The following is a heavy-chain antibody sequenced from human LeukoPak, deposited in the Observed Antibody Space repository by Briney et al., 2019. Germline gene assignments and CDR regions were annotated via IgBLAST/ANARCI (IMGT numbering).Heavy chain of an antibody. CDR2: MSWNSGAI. D-gene: IGHD3-10*01. J-gene: IGHJ4*02. CDR1: GFTFDDYA. CDR3: VKDIVGGSGTRGNLVLSMFDS. Sequence: GGSLRLSCTASGFTFDDYAMHWVRQTPGKGLEWVSGMSWNSGAIDYADSVKGRFIISRDNAKNSLHLQMNSLRPEDTALYFCVKDIVGGSGTRGNLVLSMFDSWGQGTLVTVSS. V-gene: IGHV3-9*01.